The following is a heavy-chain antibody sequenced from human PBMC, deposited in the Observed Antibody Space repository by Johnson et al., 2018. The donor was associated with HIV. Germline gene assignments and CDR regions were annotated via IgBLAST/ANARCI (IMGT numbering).Heavy chain of an antibody. J-gene: IGHJ3*02. CDR3: ARDSGYSYADDAFDI. Sequence: VQLVESGGGLVQPGGSLRLSCAASAFTFSRFDMHWVRQAAGKRLEWVSVIGSAGDTYNPGSVKGRFTISRDNANNSLYLQMNSLRAGDTAGYYCARDSGYSYADDAFDIWGQGTMVTVSS. CDR2: IGSAGDT. D-gene: IGHD5-18*01. CDR1: AFTFSRFD. V-gene: IGHV3-13*01.